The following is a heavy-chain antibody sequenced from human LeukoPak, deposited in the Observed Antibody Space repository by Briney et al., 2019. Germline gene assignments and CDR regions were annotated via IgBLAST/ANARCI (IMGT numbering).Heavy chain of an antibody. V-gene: IGHV3-23*01. CDR2: ITGSGGST. CDR1: GFTFSSYA. J-gene: IGHJ4*02. D-gene: IGHD3-16*01. Sequence: GGSLRLSCVASGFTFSSYAMTWVRQAPGKGLEWVSAITGSGGSTYYADSVQGRFTISRDNSKNMLYLQMTSLRAEDTAVYYCARVYYDYVWGSREEYYFDYWGQGTLVTVSS. CDR3: ARVYYDYVWGSREEYYFDY.